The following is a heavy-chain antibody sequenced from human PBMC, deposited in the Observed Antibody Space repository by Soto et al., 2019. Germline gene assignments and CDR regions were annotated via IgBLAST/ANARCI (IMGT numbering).Heavy chain of an antibody. CDR3: AKDPPYCSGGSCNRYFDY. V-gene: IGHV3-30*18. CDR2: ISYDGSNK. D-gene: IGHD2-15*01. Sequence: LRLSWAASGFTFSSYGMHWVRQAPGKGLEWVAVISYDGSNKYYADSVKGRFTISRDNSKNTLYLQMNSLRVEDTAVYYCAKDPPYCSGGSCNRYFDYWGQGTLVTVSS. J-gene: IGHJ4*01. CDR1: GFTFSSYG.